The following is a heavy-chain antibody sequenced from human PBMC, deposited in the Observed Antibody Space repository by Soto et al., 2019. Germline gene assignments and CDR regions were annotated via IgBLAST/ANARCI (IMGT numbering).Heavy chain of an antibody. CDR2: MSHSGGT. J-gene: IGHJ3*02. CDR1: GGFVSSGNYY. CDR3: ARVELGTATTVVDAFDI. Sequence: SETLSLTCAVYGGFVSSGNYYWSWIRQPPGKGLEWIGEMSHSGGTHFNPSLKSRVTISVDTSKNQFSLKMSSVTAADTALYYCARVELGTATTVVDAFDIWGPGTMVTVSS. D-gene: IGHD1-1*01. V-gene: IGHV4-61*01.